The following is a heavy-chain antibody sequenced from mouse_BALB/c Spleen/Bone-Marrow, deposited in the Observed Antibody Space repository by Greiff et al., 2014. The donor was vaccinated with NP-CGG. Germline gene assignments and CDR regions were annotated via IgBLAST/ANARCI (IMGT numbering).Heavy chain of an antibody. D-gene: IGHD1-1*01. CDR1: GFSLSRYN. CDR2: IWNGGST. J-gene: IGHJ2*01. CDR3: ARNYYGIPYYFDY. V-gene: IGHV2-6-4*01. Sequence: VKLVESGPGLVAPSQSLSITCTVSGFSLSRYNVHWVRQPPGKGLEWLGMIWNGGSTDYNSALKSRLSISKDNSKSQVFLKMNSLQTDDTAMYYCARNYYGIPYYFDYWGQGTTLTVFS.